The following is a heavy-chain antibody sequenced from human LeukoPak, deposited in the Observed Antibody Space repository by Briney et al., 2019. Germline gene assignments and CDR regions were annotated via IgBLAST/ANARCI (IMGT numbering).Heavy chain of an antibody. CDR3: TTEAAFSNWDI. CDR2: IKSKTDGGTT. Sequence: GGSLRLSCAASGFTFSDHYMDWVRQAPGKGLEWVGRIKSKTDGGTTDYAAPVKGRFTISRDDSKNTLYLQMNSLKTEDTAVYYCTTEAAFSNWDIWGQGTMVTVSS. CDR1: GFTFSDHY. V-gene: IGHV3-15*01. D-gene: IGHD5-24*01. J-gene: IGHJ3*02.